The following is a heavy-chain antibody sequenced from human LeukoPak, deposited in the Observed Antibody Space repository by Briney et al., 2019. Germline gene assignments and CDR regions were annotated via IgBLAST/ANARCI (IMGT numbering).Heavy chain of an antibody. CDR1: GGSISSYY. CDR3: ARAAVTATYFDY. J-gene: IGHJ4*02. V-gene: IGHV4-59*01. D-gene: IGHD2-21*02. Sequence: SETLSLTCTVSGGSISSYYWSWIRQPPGKGLEWIGYIYYSGSTNYNPSLKSRVTISEDTSKNQFSLKLSSVTAADTAVYYCARAAVTATYFDYWGQGTLVTVSS. CDR2: IYYSGST.